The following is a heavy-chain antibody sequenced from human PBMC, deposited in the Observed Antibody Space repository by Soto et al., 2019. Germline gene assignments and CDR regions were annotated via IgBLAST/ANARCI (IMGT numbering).Heavy chain of an antibody. V-gene: IGHV3-33*01. CDR2: IWYDGINK. CDR1: GFTFGNNG. CDR3: ARDRVQMVDGLDV. J-gene: IGHJ6*02. D-gene: IGHD2-15*01. Sequence: QVQLVESGGGVVQPGRSLRLSCAASGFTFGNNGMHWVRQAPGKGLEWVAVIWYDGINKYYADSVKGRFIISRDNSENTVYLQMNSLRAEDTAVYYCARDRVQMVDGLDVWGQGTTVTVSS.